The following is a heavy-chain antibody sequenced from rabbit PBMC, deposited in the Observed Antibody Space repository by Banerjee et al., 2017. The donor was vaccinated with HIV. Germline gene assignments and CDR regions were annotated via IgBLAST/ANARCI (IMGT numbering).Heavy chain of an antibody. D-gene: IGHD7-1*01. CDR3: TRTTGYNGFYFNL. CDR1: GFDFSSYY. J-gene: IGHJ4*01. V-gene: IGHV1S7*01. Sequence: QLEESGGDLVKPGGTLTLTCKASGFDFSSYYMNWVRQAPGKGLEWIGYIDPVSDSTYYASWVNGRFTISSDNAQNTVDLQLNSLTVADTAIYFCTRTTGYNGFYFNLWGQGTLVTVS. CDR2: IDPVSDST.